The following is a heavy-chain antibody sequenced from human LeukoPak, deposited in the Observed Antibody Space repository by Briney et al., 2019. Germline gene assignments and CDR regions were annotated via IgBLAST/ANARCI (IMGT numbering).Heavy chain of an antibody. CDR3: ARAKGGNSAIGGFDI. V-gene: IGHV4-59*01. J-gene: IGHJ3*02. Sequence: SETLSLTCSDSGDSISTYYWNWIRQPPGKGMEWIGNIYYSGSTNYNPPLKSRVTISVDMSKNQFSLRLTSVTAADTAVYYCARAKGGNSAIGGFDIWGQGTMVTVSS. CDR1: GDSISTYY. D-gene: IGHD4-23*01. CDR2: IYYSGST.